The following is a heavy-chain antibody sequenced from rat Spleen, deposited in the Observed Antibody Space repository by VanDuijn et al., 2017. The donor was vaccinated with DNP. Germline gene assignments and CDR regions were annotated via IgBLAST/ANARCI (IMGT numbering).Heavy chain of an antibody. CDR1: GFIFSDYA. Sequence: EVQLVESGGGLVQPGRSLKLSCAASGFIFSDYAMAWVRQVPKKGLEWVATISYDGRNTYYRDSVTGRFTISRDNAKNTLHLQMDGLRSEDTATYHCARSEYSSSYIYEGWFAYWGQGTLVTVSS. V-gene: IGHV5-17*01. J-gene: IGHJ3*01. CDR3: ARSEYSSSYIYEGWFAY. D-gene: IGHD1-2*01. CDR2: ISYDGRNT.